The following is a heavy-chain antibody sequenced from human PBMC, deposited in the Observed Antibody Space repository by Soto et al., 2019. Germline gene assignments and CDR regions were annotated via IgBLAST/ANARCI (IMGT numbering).Heavy chain of an antibody. CDR2: IIPFLNTT. Sequence: ASVKVSCKASGGTFSFYAISWVRQAPGQGLEWMGGIIPFLNTTDSARNFQGRVTITADEPTSTAYMELSSLRSDDTAVYYCAKGGAGTPYYYYAMDVWGQGTTVTVSS. CDR3: AKGGAGTPYYYYAMDV. J-gene: IGHJ6*02. D-gene: IGHD6-19*01. CDR1: GGTFSFYA. V-gene: IGHV1-69*13.